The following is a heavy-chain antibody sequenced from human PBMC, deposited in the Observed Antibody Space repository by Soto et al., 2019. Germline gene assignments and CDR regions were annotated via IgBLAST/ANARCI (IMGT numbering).Heavy chain of an antibody. V-gene: IGHV3-30-3*01. J-gene: IGHJ4*02. D-gene: IGHD2-15*01. CDR2: ISYDGSNQ. Sequence: QVQLVESGGGVVQPGRSLRLSCAASGFTFSSYAMHWVRQAPGKGLEWVAVISYDGSNQYYADSVKGRFTISRDNSKNTLYLQMNSLRAEDTAVYYCARDWSRWDYWCQGTLVSVSS. CDR1: GFTFSSYA. CDR3: ARDWSRWDY.